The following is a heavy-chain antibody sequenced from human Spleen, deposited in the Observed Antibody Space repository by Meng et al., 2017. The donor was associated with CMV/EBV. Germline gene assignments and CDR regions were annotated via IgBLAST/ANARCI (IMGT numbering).Heavy chain of an antibody. D-gene: IGHD5-18*01. Sequence: GESLKISCTASGFTFSLFTMNWVRQAPGKGLEWVSSITSDSSVIYYADSLKGRFTISRDNAKKSLYLQINSLRAADTAVYYCARALSGYSYGFYYYYGMDVWGQGTTVTVSS. CDR1: GFTFSLFT. CDR2: ITSDSSVI. J-gene: IGHJ6*02. V-gene: IGHV3-21*01. CDR3: ARALSGYSYGFYYYYGMDV.